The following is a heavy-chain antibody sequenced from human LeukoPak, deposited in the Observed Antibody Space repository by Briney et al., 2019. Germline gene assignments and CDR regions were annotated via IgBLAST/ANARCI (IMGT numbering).Heavy chain of an antibody. D-gene: IGHD2-2*01. CDR2: INHSGST. V-gene: IGHV4-34*01. CDR1: GGSISSYY. CDR3: ARGLRGDCSSTSCYPYYGMDV. J-gene: IGHJ6*02. Sequence: SEALSLTCTVSGGSISSYYWSWIRQPPGKGLEWIGEINHSGSTNYNPSLKSRVTISVDTSKNQFSLKLSSVTAADTAVYYCARGLRGDCSSTSCYPYYGMDVWGQGTTVTVSS.